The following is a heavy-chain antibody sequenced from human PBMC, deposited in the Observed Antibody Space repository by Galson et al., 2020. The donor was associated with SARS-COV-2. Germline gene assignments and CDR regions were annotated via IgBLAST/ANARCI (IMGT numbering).Heavy chain of an antibody. V-gene: IGHV4-59*01. J-gene: IGHJ6*02. D-gene: IGHD3-22*01. CDR2: IYYSGST. Sequence: ETLSLTCTVSGGSISSYYWSWIRQPPGKGLEWIGYIYYSGSTNYNPSLKSRVTISVDTSKNQFSLKLSSVTAADTAVYYCASDYYDSSGYYYGMDVWGQATTVTVSS. CDR3: ASDYYDSSGYYYGMDV. CDR1: GGSISSYY.